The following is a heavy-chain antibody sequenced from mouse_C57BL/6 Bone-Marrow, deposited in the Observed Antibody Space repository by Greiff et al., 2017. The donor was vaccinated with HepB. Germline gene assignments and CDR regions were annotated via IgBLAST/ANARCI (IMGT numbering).Heavy chain of an antibody. D-gene: IGHD1-1*01. CDR2: INPGSGGT. V-gene: IGHV1-54*01. Sequence: VKLMESGAELVRPGPSVKVSCKASGYAFTNYLIEWVKQRPGQGLEWIGVINPGSGGTNYNEKFKGKATLTADKSSSTAYMQLSSLTSEDSAVYFCARSDYYGSSPYYFDYWGQGTTLTVSS. J-gene: IGHJ2*01. CDR3: ARSDYYGSSPYYFDY. CDR1: GYAFTNYL.